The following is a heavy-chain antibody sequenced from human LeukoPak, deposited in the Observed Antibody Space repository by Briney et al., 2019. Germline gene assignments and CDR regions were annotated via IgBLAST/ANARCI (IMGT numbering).Heavy chain of an antibody. V-gene: IGHV1-46*01. CDR2: IDPSGGST. Sequence: GASVKVSCKASGYTFTNYYMHWVRQAPGQGLEWMGIIDPSGGSTNYAQKFQGRVTMTRDTSTSTVYMELSSLRSEDTAVYYCAREHSGYDSWGQGTLLTVSS. CDR3: AREHSGYDS. J-gene: IGHJ5*02. D-gene: IGHD5-12*01. CDR1: GYTFTNYY.